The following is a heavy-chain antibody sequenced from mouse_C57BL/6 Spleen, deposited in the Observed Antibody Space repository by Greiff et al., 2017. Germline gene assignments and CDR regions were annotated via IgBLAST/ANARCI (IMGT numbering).Heavy chain of an antibody. J-gene: IGHJ2*01. D-gene: IGHD2-4*01. CDR1: GFTFSDYY. CDR2: INYDGSSN. V-gene: IGHV5-16*01. CDR3: ARGGEDYDGNYFDY. Sequence: EVKVVESEGGLVQPGRSMKISCTASGFTFSDYYMAWVRQVPEKGLEWVANINYDGSSNYYLGYLNSRFIISRNNAENILYLQMSRLKSEDTATYYGARGGEDYDGNYFDYWGQGTTLTVSS.